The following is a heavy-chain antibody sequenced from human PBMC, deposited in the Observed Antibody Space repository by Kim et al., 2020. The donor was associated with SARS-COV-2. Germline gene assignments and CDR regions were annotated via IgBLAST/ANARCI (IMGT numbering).Heavy chain of an antibody. CDR1: GFTFSTYA. V-gene: IGHV3-23*01. Sequence: GGSLRLSCAASGFTFSTYAMSWVRQAPVKGLEWVSTVGGSGGDTYYADSVKGRFTISRDNSKNSLYLQMNSLRAEDTAVYYCAKRAERAFDYWGQGALVTVSS. CDR3: AKRAERAFDY. J-gene: IGHJ4*02. CDR2: VGGSGGDT.